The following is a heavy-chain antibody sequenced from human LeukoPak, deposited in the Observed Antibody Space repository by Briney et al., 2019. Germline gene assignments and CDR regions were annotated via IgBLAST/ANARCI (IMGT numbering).Heavy chain of an antibody. J-gene: IGHJ4*02. D-gene: IGHD4-17*01. CDR2: INHSGST. CDR3: ARGVPYGDYYFDY. CDR1: GGSFSGYY. Sequence: SETLSLTCAVYGGSFSGYYWSWIRQPPGKGLEWIGEINHSGSTNCNPSLKSRVTISVDTSKNQFSLKLSSVTAADTAVYYCARGVPYGDYYFDYWGQGTLVTVSS. V-gene: IGHV4-34*01.